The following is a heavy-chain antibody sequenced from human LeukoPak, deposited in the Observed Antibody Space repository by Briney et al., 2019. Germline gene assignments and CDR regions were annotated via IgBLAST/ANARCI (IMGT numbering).Heavy chain of an antibody. V-gene: IGHV3-7*01. Sequence: GSLRLSCSASGFTFSDYWMMWVRQAPGKGLEWVGNIRQDDSEKNYVDSVKGRFTISRDNAKFSLYLQMNSLRAEDTAIYDCATDRKAGTWDPRFNYWGQGTLVTVSS. CDR1: GFTFSDYW. J-gene: IGHJ4*02. CDR3: ATDRKAGTWDPRFNY. CDR2: IRQDDSEK. D-gene: IGHD1-7*01.